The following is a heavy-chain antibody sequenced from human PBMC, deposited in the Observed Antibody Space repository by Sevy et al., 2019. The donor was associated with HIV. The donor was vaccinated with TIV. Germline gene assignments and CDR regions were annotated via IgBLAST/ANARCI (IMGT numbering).Heavy chain of an antibody. D-gene: IGHD4-4*01. CDR1: SGSFSAYY. J-gene: IGHJ4*02. CDR2: INRSGST. CDR3: ARGVTVTTVPYYFDY. V-gene: IGHV4-34*01. Sequence: SETLSLTCAVYSGSFSAYYWSWIRQPPGKGLEWIGEINRSGSTNYNPSLKSRVTISLHTSKNQFSLKLTSVTAADTAVYYCARGVTVTTVPYYFDYWGQGTLVTVSS.